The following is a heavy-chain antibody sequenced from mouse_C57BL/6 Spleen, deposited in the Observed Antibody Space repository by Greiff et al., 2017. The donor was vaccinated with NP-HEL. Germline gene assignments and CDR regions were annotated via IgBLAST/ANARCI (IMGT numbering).Heavy chain of an antibody. D-gene: IGHD2-1*01. CDR2: INPCNGGT. CDR1: GYTFTSYW. CDR3: ARWDGNYVAMDY. J-gene: IGHJ4*01. V-gene: IGHV1-53*01. Sequence: VQLQQPGAELVKPGASVKLSCKASGYTFTSYWMHWVKQRPGQGLEWIGNINPCNGGTNYNEKFKGKATLTVDKSSSTAYMQLSSLTSEDSAVYYCARWDGNYVAMDYWGQGASVTVSS.